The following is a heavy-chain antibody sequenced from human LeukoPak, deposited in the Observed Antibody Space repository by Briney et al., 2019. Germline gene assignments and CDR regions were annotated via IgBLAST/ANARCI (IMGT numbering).Heavy chain of an antibody. J-gene: IGHJ4*02. CDR1: GVSISSHY. CDR3: ASAGNPHYFDF. Sequence: SETLSLTCTVSGVSISSHYWSWIRQSPGKGLEWIGNIYYTGSTNYNPSLKSRVAISIDTSKNQFSLTLHSVTAADAAVYYCASAGNPHYFDFWGQGPLFTVSS. CDR2: IYYTGST. V-gene: IGHV4-59*11.